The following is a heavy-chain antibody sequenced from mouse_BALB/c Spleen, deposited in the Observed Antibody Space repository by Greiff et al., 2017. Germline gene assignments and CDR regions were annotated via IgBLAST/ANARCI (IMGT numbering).Heavy chain of an antibody. CDR3: ASRRREGAMDD. Sequence: EVKLMESGPDLVKPSQSLSLTCTVTGYSFTSGYSWHWIRQFPGNKLEWMGYIHYSGSTNYNPSLKSRISITRDTSKNQFFLQLNSVTTEDTATYYGASRRREGAMDDWGEGNSVTVAA. V-gene: IGHV3-1*02. CDR1: GYSFTSGYS. CDR2: IHYSGST. J-gene: IGHJ4*01.